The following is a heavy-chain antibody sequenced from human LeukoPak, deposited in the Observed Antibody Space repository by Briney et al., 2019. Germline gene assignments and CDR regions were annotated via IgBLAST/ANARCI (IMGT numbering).Heavy chain of an antibody. CDR3: AREPMAQGDIVVVPAAMGYFDY. V-gene: IGHV3-30*03. J-gene: IGHJ4*02. D-gene: IGHD2-2*01. CDR1: GFTFSSYG. Sequence: GRSLRLSCAASGFTFSSYGMHWVRQAPGKGLEWVAVISYDGSNKYYADSVKGRFTISRDNSKNTLYLQMNSLRAEDTAVYYCAREPMAQGDIVVVPAAMGYFDYWGQGTLVTVSS. CDR2: ISYDGSNK.